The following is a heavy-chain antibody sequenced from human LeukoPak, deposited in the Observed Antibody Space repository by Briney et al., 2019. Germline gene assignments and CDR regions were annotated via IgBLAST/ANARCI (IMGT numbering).Heavy chain of an antibody. V-gene: IGHV1-69*06. Sequence: GASVKVSCKASGGTFSNYVISWVRQAPGQGLEWMGGIIPIFGTTNYAQKFQGRVTITADKSTSTAYMELSSLKFEDTAFYYCARLYGDSVGYWGQGTLVTVSS. CDR3: ARLYGDSVGY. CDR1: GGTFSNYV. CDR2: IIPIFGTT. D-gene: IGHD4-17*01. J-gene: IGHJ4*02.